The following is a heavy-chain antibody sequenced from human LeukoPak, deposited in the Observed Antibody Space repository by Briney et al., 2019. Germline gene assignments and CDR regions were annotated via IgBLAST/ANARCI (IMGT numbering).Heavy chain of an antibody. D-gene: IGHD4-11*01. Sequence: KPGGSLRLSCAASGFTFSDYYMSWIRQAPGKGLEWISYISNSGSTIYYADSVKGRFTISRDNAKNSLYLQMNSLRAEDTAVYYCARFTTLRYYMDVWGKGTTVTISS. CDR1: GFTFSDYY. V-gene: IGHV3-11*04. CDR2: ISNSGSTI. CDR3: ARFTTLRYYMDV. J-gene: IGHJ6*03.